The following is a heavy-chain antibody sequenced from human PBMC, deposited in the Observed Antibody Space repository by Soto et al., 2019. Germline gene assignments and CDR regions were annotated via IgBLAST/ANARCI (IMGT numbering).Heavy chain of an antibody. V-gene: IGHV5-10-1*01. CDR3: ARGPRGYYYGFPYY. CDR1: QDSFTNYW. J-gene: IGHJ4*02. D-gene: IGHD5-12*01. CDR2: IDPSDSYT. Sequence: PGEGMKISYKGSQDSFTNYWITWVRQMPGKGLERMGRIDPSDSYTNYSPSFQGHVTISADKSISTAYLQWSSLKASDTAMYYCARGPRGYYYGFPYYWGQGTLVTVSS.